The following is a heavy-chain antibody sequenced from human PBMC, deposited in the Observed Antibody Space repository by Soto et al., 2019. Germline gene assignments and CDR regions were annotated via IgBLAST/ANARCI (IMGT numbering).Heavy chain of an antibody. J-gene: IGHJ6*02. V-gene: IGHV3-30-3*01. CDR1: GFTFSSYA. Sequence: QVQLVESGGGVVQPGRSLRLSCAASGFTFSSYAMHWVREAPGKGLEWVAVISYDGSNKYYADSVKGRFTISRDNSKNTLYLQMNSLRAEDTAVYYCAREKAGGAAANYGMDVWGQGTTVTVSS. D-gene: IGHD6-13*01. CDR2: ISYDGSNK. CDR3: AREKAGGAAANYGMDV.